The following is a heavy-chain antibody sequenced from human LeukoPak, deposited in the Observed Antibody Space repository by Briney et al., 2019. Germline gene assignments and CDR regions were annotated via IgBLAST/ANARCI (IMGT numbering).Heavy chain of an antibody. V-gene: IGHV3-53*01. D-gene: IGHD1-14*01. CDR1: GFTVSSNS. J-gene: IGHJ4*02. Sequence: PGGSLRLSCTVSGFTVSSNSMSWVRQAPGKGLEWVSFIYSDNTHYSDSVKGRFTISRDNSKNTLYLQMNSLRAEDTAVYYCAKDFDDRIDYWGQGTLVTVSS. CDR2: IYSDNT. CDR3: AKDFDDRIDY.